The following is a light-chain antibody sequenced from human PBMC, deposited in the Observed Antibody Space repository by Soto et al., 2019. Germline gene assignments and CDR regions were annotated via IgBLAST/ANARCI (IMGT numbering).Light chain of an antibody. CDR1: QTISNH. J-gene: IGKJ1*01. V-gene: IGKV1-39*01. CDR3: QQSHNTPWT. Sequence: DIQMTQSPSSLSASVGDRVTITCRASQTISNHLNWYQQRQGTAPKVLVYAASTLQSGVPSRFSGSGSGTEFTLTISSLQPDDFATYYCQQSHNTPWTFGQGTKVEIK. CDR2: AAS.